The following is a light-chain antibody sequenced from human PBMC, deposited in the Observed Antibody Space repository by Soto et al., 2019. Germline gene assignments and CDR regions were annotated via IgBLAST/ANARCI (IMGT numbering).Light chain of an antibody. CDR2: GDN. CDR3: QSYDHSLSGSWI. Sequence: QSVLTQPPSISGAPGLRVTISCTGSSTNIGAGYDVHWYQQVPGTAPKLLIYGDNKHPSGVPDRFSTSKSGTSASLVITGLQAEDEADYYCQSYDHSLSGSWIFGGGTKLTVL. V-gene: IGLV1-40*01. CDR1: STNIGAGYD. J-gene: IGLJ2*01.